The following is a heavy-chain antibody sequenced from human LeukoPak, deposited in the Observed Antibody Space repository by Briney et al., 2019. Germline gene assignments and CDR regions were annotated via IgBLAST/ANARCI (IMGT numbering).Heavy chain of an antibody. CDR3: ARDSGPFAFDI. CDR2: IYYSGST. Sequence: SETLSLTWTVAGGSISSHYWSWIRQPPGKGLEWIGYIYYSGSTNYNPSLKSRVTISVDTSKNQFSLKLSSVTAADTAVYYCARDSGPFAFDIWGQGTMVTVSS. D-gene: IGHD3-10*01. J-gene: IGHJ3*02. V-gene: IGHV4-59*11. CDR1: GGSISSHY.